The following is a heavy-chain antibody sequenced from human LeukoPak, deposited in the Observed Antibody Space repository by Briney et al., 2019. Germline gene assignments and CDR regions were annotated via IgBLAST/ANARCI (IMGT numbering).Heavy chain of an antibody. V-gene: IGHV3-30-3*01. Sequence: PGRSLRLSCAAPGFTFSNYAMHWVRQAPGKGLEWVAVISYDGSNKYYADSVKGRFTISRDNSKNTLYLQVNSLRAEDTAVYYCARDNYGSDYWGQGTLVTVSS. CDR1: GFTFSNYA. CDR2: ISYDGSNK. CDR3: ARDNYGSDY. D-gene: IGHD3-10*01. J-gene: IGHJ4*02.